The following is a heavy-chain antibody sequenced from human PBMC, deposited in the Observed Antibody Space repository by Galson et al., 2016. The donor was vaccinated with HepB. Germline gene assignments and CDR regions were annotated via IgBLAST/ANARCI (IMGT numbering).Heavy chain of an antibody. Sequence: SLRLSCAASGFTFTSYGIHWVRQAPGKGLEWVSIIWYDGVKKFYADSVKGRFTISRDNSKNTVHLQMNNLRVEDTAVYYCSRDDEIWSGYMTGGGLAPWGQGTLVTVSS. CDR1: GFTFTSYG. CDR3: SRDDEIWSGYMTGGGLAP. D-gene: IGHD3-3*01. V-gene: IGHV3-33*01. CDR2: IWYDGVKK. J-gene: IGHJ5*02.